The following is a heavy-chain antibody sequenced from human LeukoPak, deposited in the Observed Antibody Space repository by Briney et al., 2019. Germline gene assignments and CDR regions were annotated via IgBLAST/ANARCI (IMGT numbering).Heavy chain of an antibody. J-gene: IGHJ5*02. CDR1: GYTFTSYA. V-gene: IGHV1-8*01. D-gene: IGHD3-3*01. Sequence: ASVKVSCKASGYTFTSYAINWVRQATGQGLEWMGWMKPNSGNTGYAQKFQGRVTMTRDTSISTAYMELSSLRSEDTAVYYCARSDFWGGSPGVKWFDPWGQGTLVTVSS. CDR2: MKPNSGNT. CDR3: ARSDFWGGSPGVKWFDP.